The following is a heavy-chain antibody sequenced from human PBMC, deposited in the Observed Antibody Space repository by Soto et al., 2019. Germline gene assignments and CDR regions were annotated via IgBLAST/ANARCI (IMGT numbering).Heavy chain of an antibody. CDR1: GFTFSSYG. CDR2: ISYDGSNK. D-gene: IGHD2-15*01. CDR3: AKEGVVVAAYAFDI. J-gene: IGHJ3*02. V-gene: IGHV3-30*18. Sequence: QVQLVESGGGVVQPGRSLRLSCAASGFTFSSYGMHWVRQAPGKGLEWVAVISYDGSNKYYADSVKGRFTISRDNSKNTLYLQMNRMRAEDTAVYYCAKEGVVVAAYAFDIWGQGTMVTVSS.